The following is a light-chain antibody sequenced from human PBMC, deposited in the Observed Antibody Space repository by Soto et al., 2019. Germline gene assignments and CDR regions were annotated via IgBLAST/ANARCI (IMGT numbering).Light chain of an antibody. J-gene: IGKJ1*01. Sequence: KLTQLPSTLFESEGARATILCRASQGISSWLAWYQQKPGKAPKLLIYKASSLESGVPSRFSGSGSGTEFTLTISSLQPDDFATYYCQQYNSYWTFGQGTKVEIK. V-gene: IGKV1-5*03. CDR2: KAS. CDR1: QGISSW. CDR3: QQYNSYWT.